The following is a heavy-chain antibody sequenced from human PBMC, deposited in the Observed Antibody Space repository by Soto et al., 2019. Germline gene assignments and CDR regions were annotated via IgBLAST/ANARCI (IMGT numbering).Heavy chain of an antibody. CDR1: GGTFSSYT. D-gene: IGHD5-18*01. V-gene: IGHV1-69*02. Sequence: QVQLVQSGAEVKKPGSSVKVSCKASGGTFSSYTISWVRQAPGQGLEWMGRIIPILGIANYAQKFQGRVTITADKSTSTAYMELSSLRSEDTAVYYCASNVDTAMAHFDYWGQGTLVTVSS. CDR3: ASNVDTAMAHFDY. J-gene: IGHJ4*02. CDR2: IIPILGIA.